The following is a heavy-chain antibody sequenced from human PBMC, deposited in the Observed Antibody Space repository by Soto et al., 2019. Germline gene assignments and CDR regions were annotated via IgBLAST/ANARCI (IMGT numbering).Heavy chain of an antibody. V-gene: IGHV3-30*18. Sequence: QVQLVESGGGVVQPGRSLRLSCAASGFTFSSYVMHWVRQAPGKGLEWVAVISYDGSNKYYADSVKGRFTISRDNSKNTLYLHMNSMRAEDTAVYYCAKGSTAITYFDHWGQGTLVTVSS. J-gene: IGHJ4*02. D-gene: IGHD5-18*01. CDR1: GFTFSSYV. CDR3: AKGSTAITYFDH. CDR2: ISYDGSNK.